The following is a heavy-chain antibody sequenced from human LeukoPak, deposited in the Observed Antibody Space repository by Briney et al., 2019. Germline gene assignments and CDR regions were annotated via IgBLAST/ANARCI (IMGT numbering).Heavy chain of an antibody. CDR3: ARSDYYYDSSGYPLFDY. V-gene: IGHV4-30-4*01. CDR2: IYYSGST. D-gene: IGHD3-22*01. J-gene: IGHJ4*02. Sequence: SETLSLTCTVSGGSISSDDYQWSWIRQPPGKGLEWIGYIYYSGSTSSNPSLKSRVTISVDTSKNRFPLRLSSVTAADTAVYYCARSDYYYDSSGYPLFDYWGQGILVTVSS. CDR1: GGSISSDDYQ.